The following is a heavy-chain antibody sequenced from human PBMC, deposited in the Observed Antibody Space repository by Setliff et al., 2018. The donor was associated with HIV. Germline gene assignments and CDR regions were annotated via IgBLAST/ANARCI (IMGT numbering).Heavy chain of an antibody. CDR2: TYYRSKRYN. D-gene: IGHD3-10*01. Sequence: SQTLSLTCAISGDSVSSNSAAWNWIRQSPSRGLEWLGRTYYRSKRYNDYAVSIDTSKNRFSLTMTSVTAADTAVYYCARHRQISDWFDPWGQGILVTVSS. CDR1: GDSVSSNSAA. V-gene: IGHV6-1*01. CDR3: ARHRQISDWFDP. J-gene: IGHJ5*02.